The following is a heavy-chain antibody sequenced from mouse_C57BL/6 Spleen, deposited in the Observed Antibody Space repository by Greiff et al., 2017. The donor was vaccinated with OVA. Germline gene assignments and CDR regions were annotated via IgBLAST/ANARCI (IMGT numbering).Heavy chain of an antibody. V-gene: IGHV1-81*01. Sequence: VMLVESGAELARPGASVKLSCKASGYTFTSYGISWVKQRTGQGLEWIGEIYPRSGNTYYNEKFKGKATLTADKSSSTAYMELRSLTSEDSAVYFCAREGVTTVVEAFAYWGQGTLVTVSA. CDR2: IYPRSGNT. D-gene: IGHD1-1*01. CDR1: GYTFTSYG. CDR3: AREGVTTVVEAFAY. J-gene: IGHJ3*01.